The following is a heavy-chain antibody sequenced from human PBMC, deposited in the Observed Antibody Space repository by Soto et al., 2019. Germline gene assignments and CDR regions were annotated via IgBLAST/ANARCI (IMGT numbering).Heavy chain of an antibody. V-gene: IGHV3-15*07. CDR3: TTMGLSGFYDSSGYYYFDY. Sequence: GGSLRLSCAASGFTFSNAWMSWVRQAPGKGLEWVGRSKRKTDGGTTDYAASVKGRFTISRDDSKNTLYLQMNSLETEDTAVYYCTTMGLSGFYDSSGYYYFDYWGQGT. J-gene: IGHJ4*02. CDR1: GFTFSNAW. CDR2: SKRKTDGGTT. D-gene: IGHD3-22*01.